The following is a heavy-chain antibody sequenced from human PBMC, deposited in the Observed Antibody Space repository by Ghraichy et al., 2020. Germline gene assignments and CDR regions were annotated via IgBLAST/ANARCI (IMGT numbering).Heavy chain of an antibody. D-gene: IGHD5-12*01. CDR1: GGSISRSSNY. V-gene: IGHV4-39*01. CDR3: ARTGSNSGWSWFDP. CDR2: IYESGNT. Sequence: ESLNISCTVSGGSISRSSNYWGWIRQPPGKGLEWIGSIYESGNTYYKVSLKSRVTISVDTSKNQFSLKLSSVTATDTGVYYCARTGSNSGWSWFDPWGQGTLVTVSS. J-gene: IGHJ5*02.